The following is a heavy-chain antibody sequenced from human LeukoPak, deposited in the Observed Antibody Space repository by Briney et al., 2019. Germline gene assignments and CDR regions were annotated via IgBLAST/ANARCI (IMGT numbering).Heavy chain of an antibody. CDR1: GFTFSSYG. Sequence: GGTLRLSCAASGFTFSSYGMSWVRQAPGKGLEWVSAISGGGGSTYYADSVKGRFTISRDNSKNTLYLQMNSLRAEDTAVYYCAKDRARNYDILTGYLAHDAFDIWGQGTMVTVSS. CDR3: AKDRARNYDILTGYLAHDAFDI. CDR2: ISGGGGST. D-gene: IGHD3-9*01. J-gene: IGHJ3*02. V-gene: IGHV3-23*01.